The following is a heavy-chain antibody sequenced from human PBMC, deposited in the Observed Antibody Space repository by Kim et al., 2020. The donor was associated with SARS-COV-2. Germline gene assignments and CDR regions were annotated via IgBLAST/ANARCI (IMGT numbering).Heavy chain of an antibody. D-gene: IGHD1-1*01. CDR1: GGSFSGYY. Sequence: SETLSLTCAVYGGSFSGYYWSWIRQPPGKWLEWIGEINHSGSTNYNPSLKSRVTISVDTSKNQFSLKLSSVTAADTAVYYCARARKGTTRYYYYGMDVWGQGTTVTVSS. J-gene: IGHJ6*02. CDR2: INHSGST. V-gene: IGHV4-34*01. CDR3: ARARKGTTRYYYYGMDV.